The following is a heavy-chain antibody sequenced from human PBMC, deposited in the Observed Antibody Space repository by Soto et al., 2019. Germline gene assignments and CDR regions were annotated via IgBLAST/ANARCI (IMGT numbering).Heavy chain of an antibody. V-gene: IGHV3-23*01. CDR3: AKGRSYYDYYGVAV. Sequence: EVQLLESGGGLVQPGGSLRLSCAASGFTFSSCAMGWVRQAPGKGLEWVSDIIDSGGSTYYADSVKGRFTISRDKPKSTLYLQRNSLRAEDTALYDCAKGRSYYDYYGVAVWGQGTTVTVSS. CDR2: IIDSGGST. J-gene: IGHJ6*02. CDR1: GFTFSSCA.